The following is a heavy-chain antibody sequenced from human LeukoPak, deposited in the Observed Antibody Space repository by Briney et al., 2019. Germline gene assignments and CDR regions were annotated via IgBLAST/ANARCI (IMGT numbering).Heavy chain of an antibody. CDR3: AREPPSYRPLSNWFDP. D-gene: IGHD1-26*01. CDR1: GYTFTSYD. CDR2: INPNSGGT. J-gene: IGHJ5*02. V-gene: IGHV1-2*02. Sequence: GASVKVSCKASGYTFTSYDINWVRQATGQGLEWMGWINPNSGGTNYAQKFQGRVTMTRDTSISTAYMELSRLRSDDTAVYYCAREPPSYRPLSNWFDPWGQGTLVTVSS.